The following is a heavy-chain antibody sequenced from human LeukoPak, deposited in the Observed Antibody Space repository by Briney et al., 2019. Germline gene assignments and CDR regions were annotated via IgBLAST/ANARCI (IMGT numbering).Heavy chain of an antibody. Sequence: GGSLRLSCAASGFTFSSYWMSWVRQAPVKGLEWVANIKQDGSEKYHVQSVKDRFTLSRDNAKNSLYLQMNSLRAENTAVYYCAREITYFYDSGGYWDAFDIWGQGTMVTVSS. V-gene: IGHV3-7*01. D-gene: IGHD3-22*01. CDR2: IKQDGSEK. J-gene: IGHJ3*02. CDR3: AREITYFYDSGGYWDAFDI. CDR1: GFTFSSYW.